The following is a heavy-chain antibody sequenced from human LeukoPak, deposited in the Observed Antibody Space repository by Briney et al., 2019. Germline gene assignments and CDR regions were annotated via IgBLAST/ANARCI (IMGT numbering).Heavy chain of an antibody. CDR2: ISGSGGST. CDR3: AKDSLGATDYFDY. V-gene: IGHV3-23*01. Sequence: PGGSLRLSCAASGFTFSSYAMSWVRQAPGKELEWVSAISGSGGSTYYADSVKGRFTISRDNSKNTLYLQMNSLRAEDTAVYYCAKDSLGATDYFDYWGQGTLVTVSS. D-gene: IGHD1-26*01. J-gene: IGHJ4*02. CDR1: GFTFSSYA.